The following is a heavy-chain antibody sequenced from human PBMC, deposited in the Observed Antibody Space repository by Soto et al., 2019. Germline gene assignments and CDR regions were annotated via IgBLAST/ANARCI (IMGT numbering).Heavy chain of an antibody. D-gene: IGHD6-13*01. V-gene: IGHV2-5*01. CDR2: IYGNDDK. CDR3: AHISHRTSWFSFYE. Sequence: SGPTLVNPTQTLTLTCTFSGFSLSTSGVGVGWIRQPPGKALECLALIYGNDDKRYSPSLKNRLTITKDTSKNQVVLTMINMDPVDTATYYCAHISHRTSWFSFYEWGQGTLVPVSS. CDR1: GFSLSTSGVG. J-gene: IGHJ4*02.